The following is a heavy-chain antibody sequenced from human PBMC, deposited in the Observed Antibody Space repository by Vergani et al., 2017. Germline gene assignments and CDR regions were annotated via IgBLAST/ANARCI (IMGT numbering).Heavy chain of an antibody. CDR3: ARVLGAVDIVTPDDFDY. D-gene: IGHD5-12*01. Sequence: QVQLQQWGAGLLKPSETLSLTCAVYGGSFSGYYWSWIRQPPGKGLEWIGEINHSGSTNYNPSLKSRVTISVDTSKNQFPLKLSSVTAADTAVYYCARVLGAVDIVTPDDFDYWGQGTLVTVSS. CDR2: INHSGST. CDR1: GGSFSGYY. J-gene: IGHJ4*02. V-gene: IGHV4-34*01.